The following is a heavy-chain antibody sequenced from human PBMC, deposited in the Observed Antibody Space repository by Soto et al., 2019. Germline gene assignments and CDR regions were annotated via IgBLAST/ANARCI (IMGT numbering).Heavy chain of an antibody. D-gene: IGHD2-2*01. V-gene: IGHV4-34*01. CDR3: ARVRLGYCSSTSCFPYYYYGMDV. CDR2: INHSGST. J-gene: IGHJ6*02. Sequence: PSETLSLTCAVYGGSFSGYYWSWIRQPPGKGLEWFGEINHSGSTNYNPSLKSRVTISVDTSKNQFSLKLSSVTAADTAVYYCARVRLGYCSSTSCFPYYYYGMDVWGQGTTVTVSS. CDR1: GGSFSGYY.